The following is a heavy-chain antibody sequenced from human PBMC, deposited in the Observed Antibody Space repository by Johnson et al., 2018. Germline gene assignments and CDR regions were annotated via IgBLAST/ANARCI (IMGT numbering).Heavy chain of an antibody. Sequence: QVQLVQSGGGVVQPGRSLRLSCAASGFTFSIYPMHWVRQAPGKGLEWVAIISYDGSNKYYADSVKGRFTYPRDNSKNTLYLQMNSLRGDDTAMYYCARDSPGGNPHDAFDVWGQGTMVTVSS. CDR2: ISYDGSNK. CDR3: ARDSPGGNPHDAFDV. V-gene: IGHV3-30-3*01. J-gene: IGHJ3*01. D-gene: IGHD4-23*01. CDR1: GFTFSIYP.